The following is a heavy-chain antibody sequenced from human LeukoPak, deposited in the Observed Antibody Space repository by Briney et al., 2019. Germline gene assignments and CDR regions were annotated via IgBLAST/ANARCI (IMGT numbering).Heavy chain of an antibody. D-gene: IGHD2-2*01. J-gene: IGHJ6*03. CDR3: ARVRYCSSTSCLDYYYYMDV. CDR1: GGSISSHY. Sequence: PSETLSLTCTVSGGSISSHYWSWIRQPPGKGLEWIGYIYYSGSTNYNPSLKSRVTISVDTSKNQFSLKLSSVTAADTAVYYCARVRYCSSTSCLDYYYYMDVWGKGTTVTVFS. CDR2: IYYSGST. V-gene: IGHV4-59*11.